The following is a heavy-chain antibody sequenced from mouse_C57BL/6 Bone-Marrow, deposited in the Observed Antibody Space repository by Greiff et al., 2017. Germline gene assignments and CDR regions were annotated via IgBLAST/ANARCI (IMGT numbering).Heavy chain of an antibody. J-gene: IGHJ4*01. V-gene: IGHV14-4*01. Sequence: EVQLQQSGAELVRPGASVKLSCTASGFNIKDDYMHWVKQRPEQGLEWIGWIDPENGDTEYASKFQGKATITASTSSNTAYLQLSSLTSEDTAVYDCTTDYYGSSSYYYAMDYWGQGTSVTVSS. CDR2: IDPENGDT. D-gene: IGHD1-1*01. CDR3: TTDYYGSSSYYYAMDY. CDR1: GFNIKDDY.